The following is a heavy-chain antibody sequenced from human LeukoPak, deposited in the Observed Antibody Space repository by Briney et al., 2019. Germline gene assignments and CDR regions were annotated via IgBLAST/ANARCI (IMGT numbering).Heavy chain of an antibody. Sequence: PGGSLRLSCAASGFTVSSNFMSWVRQAPGKGLEWVLVTYSDGTTYYADSVKDRFTISRDNSKNTLYLQMNSLRAEDTAVFFCAGLHSGAWCSHWGQGTLVTVSS. V-gene: IGHV3-66*01. CDR3: AGLHSGAWCSH. D-gene: IGHD6-19*01. CDR2: TYSDGTT. CDR1: GFTVSSNF. J-gene: IGHJ4*02.